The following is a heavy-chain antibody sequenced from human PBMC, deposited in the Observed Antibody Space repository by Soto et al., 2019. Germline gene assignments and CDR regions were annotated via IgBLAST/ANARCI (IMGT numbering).Heavy chain of an antibody. D-gene: IGHD3-22*01. J-gene: IGHJ4*02. V-gene: IGHV1-18*04. CDR3: ARVEDYFDSSGYAH. CDR1: GYTFSSCG. CDR2: ISAYNGNI. Sequence: ASVKVSCKASGYTFSSCGVTWVRQAPGHGLEWMGWISAYNGNIVYAEKFQGRVTMTTDTSTSAAYMEVRSLSSDDTAVYYCARVEDYFDSSGYAHWGPGTLVTVSS.